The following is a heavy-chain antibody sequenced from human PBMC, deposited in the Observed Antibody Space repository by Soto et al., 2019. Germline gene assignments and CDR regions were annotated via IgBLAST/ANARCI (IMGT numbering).Heavy chain of an antibody. CDR1: GYTFTNYV. CDR2: INADNGNT. CDR3: ARAGPIGVAIFGVMIPQDFRYYGMDV. Sequence: QVQLVQSGAEVKNPGASVKVSCKASGYTFTNYVIHWVRQAPGQRFEWMGWINADNGNTRYSQKFQGRVSITRDTSASTAYMELSSLSSEDTAVYFCARAGPIGVAIFGVMIPQDFRYYGMDVWAQGTTVTVSS. J-gene: IGHJ6*02. V-gene: IGHV1-3*01. D-gene: IGHD3-3*01.